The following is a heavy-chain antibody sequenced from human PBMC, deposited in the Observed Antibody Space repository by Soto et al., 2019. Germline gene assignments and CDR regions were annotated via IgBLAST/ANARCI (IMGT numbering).Heavy chain of an antibody. V-gene: IGHV3-33*05. CDR3: ARWDTTGGLDV. Sequence: QVQLVESGGGVVQPGTSLRLSCVGSGFTFRSYVIHWVRQAPGKGLEWVALTSYDGSNNFYGDSVKGRFTISIDNSRNTVELQMDSLILEDTSLYYCARWDTTGGLDVWGQGILVSVSS. J-gene: IGHJ4*02. CDR2: TSYDGSNN. D-gene: IGHD3-16*01. CDR1: GFTFRSYV.